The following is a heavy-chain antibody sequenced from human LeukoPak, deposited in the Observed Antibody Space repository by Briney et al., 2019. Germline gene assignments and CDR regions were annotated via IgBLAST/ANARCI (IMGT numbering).Heavy chain of an antibody. D-gene: IGHD6-6*01. V-gene: IGHV3-74*01. J-gene: IGHJ5*02. CDR2: INADGSNT. CDR1: GFTFSSHW. CDR3: AREQLVYDL. Sequence: PGGSLRLSCAASGFTFSSHWMHWVRQAPGKGLVWVSRINADGSNTGHADSVKGRFTISRDNAKSTLYLQMNSLRAEDTAVYYCAREQLVYDLWGQGTLVTVSS.